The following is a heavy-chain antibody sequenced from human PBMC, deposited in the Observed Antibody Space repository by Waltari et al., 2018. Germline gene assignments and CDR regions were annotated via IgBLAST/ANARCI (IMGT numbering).Heavy chain of an antibody. Sequence: QVQLQESGPGLVKPSETLSLTCAVSGYSISSGYYWGWIRQPPGKGLEWIGSIYHSGSTDYNPSLKSRVTISVDTSKNQFSLKLSSVTAADTAVYYCARDGTIFGVTRDDYWGQGTLVTVSS. CDR1: GYSISSGYY. CDR3: ARDGTIFGVTRDDY. V-gene: IGHV4-38-2*02. D-gene: IGHD3-3*01. CDR2: IYHSGST. J-gene: IGHJ4*02.